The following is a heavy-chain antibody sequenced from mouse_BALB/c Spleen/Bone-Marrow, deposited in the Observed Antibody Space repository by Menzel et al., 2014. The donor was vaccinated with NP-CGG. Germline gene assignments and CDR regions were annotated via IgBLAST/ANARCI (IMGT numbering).Heavy chain of an antibody. CDR1: GFTFSSYG. J-gene: IGHJ2*03. CDR2: INSNGGST. V-gene: IGHV5-6-3*01. CDR3: ARVWYFDY. Sequence: EVQVVESGGGLVQPGGSPKLSCAASGFTFSSYGMSWVRQTPDKRLELVATINSNGGSTYYPDSVKGRFTIPRDNAKNTLYLQMSSLKSEDTALYYCARVWYFDYWGQGTSLTVSS.